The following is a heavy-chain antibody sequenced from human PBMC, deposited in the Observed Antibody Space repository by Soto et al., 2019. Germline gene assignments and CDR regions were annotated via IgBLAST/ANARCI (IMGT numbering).Heavy chain of an antibody. J-gene: IGHJ4*02. V-gene: IGHV3-21*01. Sequence: EVQLVESGGGLVKPGGSLRLSCAASGFTFSSYSMNWVRQAPGKGLEWVSSISSSSSYIYYADSVKGRFTISRDNAKISLYLQMNSLRAEDTAVYYCARGVGVTTNYWGQGTLVTVSS. D-gene: IGHD2-21*02. CDR2: ISSSSSYI. CDR1: GFTFSSYS. CDR3: ARGVGVTTNY.